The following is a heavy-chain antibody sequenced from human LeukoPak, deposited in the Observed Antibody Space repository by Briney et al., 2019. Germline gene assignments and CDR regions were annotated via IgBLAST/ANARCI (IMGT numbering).Heavy chain of an antibody. D-gene: IGHD3-3*01. V-gene: IGHV3-53*05. Sequence: KGLQWVSFIYCAVNTYYADSVKGRFTISRDNSKNTLYLQMNSLRTEDTAVFYCARDQPLEHWGQGTIVTVSS. CDR3: ARDQPLEH. CDR2: IYCAVNT. J-gene: IGHJ3*01.